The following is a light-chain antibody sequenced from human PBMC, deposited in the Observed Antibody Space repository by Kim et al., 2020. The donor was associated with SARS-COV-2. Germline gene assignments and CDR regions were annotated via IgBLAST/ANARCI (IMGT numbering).Light chain of an antibody. CDR1: QSIGSG. Sequence: DIQMTQSPSSLSASVGDRVTITCRASQSIGSGLAWYQQKQGKAPKLLIYKAFSLESGVPSRFSGSGSGTEFTLTISSLQPDDFATYYCQQYNSYWTFGQGTKVDIK. J-gene: IGKJ1*01. CDR2: KAF. V-gene: IGKV1-5*03. CDR3: QQYNSYWT.